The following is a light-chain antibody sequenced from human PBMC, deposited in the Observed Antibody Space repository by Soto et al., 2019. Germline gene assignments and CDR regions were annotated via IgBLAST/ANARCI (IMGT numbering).Light chain of an antibody. CDR2: DAS. J-gene: IGKJ4*01. V-gene: IGKV1-33*01. CDR3: QQYDNLPPLT. CDR1: QEISNY. Sequence: DIQMTQCPSSLSASVGDRVTITCQASQEISNYLNWYQQKPGKAPKLLIYDASNLETGVPSRFSGSGSGTDFTFTISSLQPEDIATYYCQQYDNLPPLTFGGGTKVEIK.